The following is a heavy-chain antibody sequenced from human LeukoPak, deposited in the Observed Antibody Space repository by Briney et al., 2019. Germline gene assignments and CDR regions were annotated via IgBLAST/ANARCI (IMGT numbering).Heavy chain of an antibody. V-gene: IGHV3-7*01. CDR3: ASVIVTETDAFDI. CDR2: IKQDGSEK. J-gene: IGHJ3*02. CDR1: GFTFSSYW. D-gene: IGHD2/OR15-2a*01. Sequence: GSLRLSCAASGFTFSSYWMSWVRQAPGKGLEWVANIKQDGSEKYYVDSVKGRFTISRDNAKNSLYLQMNSLRAEDTAVYYCASVIVTETDAFDIWGQGTMVTVSS.